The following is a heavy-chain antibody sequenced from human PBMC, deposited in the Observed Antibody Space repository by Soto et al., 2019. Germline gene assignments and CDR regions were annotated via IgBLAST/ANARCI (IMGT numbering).Heavy chain of an antibody. CDR3: ALGIAVRPFDS. CDR1: GFSLTTTGAG. D-gene: IGHD6-13*01. Sequence: QISLKESGPALVKPTQPLTLTCSFSGFSLTTTGAGVGWIRQPPGKALEWLALIYWDDDERYNPSLKNRLTITNDPSKNLVVLTMTNVDRVDTATYFCALGIAVRPFDSRGQATLVTVSS. J-gene: IGHJ5*01. V-gene: IGHV2-5*02. CDR2: IYWDDDE.